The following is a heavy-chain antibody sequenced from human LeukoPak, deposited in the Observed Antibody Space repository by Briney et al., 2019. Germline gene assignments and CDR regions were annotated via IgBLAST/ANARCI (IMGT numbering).Heavy chain of an antibody. CDR1: AYSITYGHQ. CDR2: IYYGGST. CDR3: ARLKSPSYGVSNFDY. D-gene: IGHD3-16*01. V-gene: IGHV4-38-2*02. J-gene: IGHJ4*02. Sequence: SETLSLTCTVSAYSITYGHQWGWIRQSPGRGLEWIGHIYYGGSTSYNPSLKSRVTLSVDTSKNQFSLNLTSVTAADTAVYYCARLKSPSYGVSNFDYWGQGTLVTVSS.